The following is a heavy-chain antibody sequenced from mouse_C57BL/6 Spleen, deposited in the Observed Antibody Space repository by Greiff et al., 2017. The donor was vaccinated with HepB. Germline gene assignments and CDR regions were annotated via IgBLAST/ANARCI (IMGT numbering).Heavy chain of an antibody. V-gene: IGHV1-64*01. CDR1: GYTFTSYW. Sequence: QFQLQQPGAELVKPGASVKLSCKASGYTFTSYWMHWVKQRPGQGLEWIGMIHPNSGSTNYNEKFKSKATLTVDKSSSTAYMQLSSLTSEDSAVYYCARKGTTIFDYWGKGTTLTVSS. CDR2: IHPNSGST. J-gene: IGHJ2*01. CDR3: ARKGTTIFDY. D-gene: IGHD1-1*01.